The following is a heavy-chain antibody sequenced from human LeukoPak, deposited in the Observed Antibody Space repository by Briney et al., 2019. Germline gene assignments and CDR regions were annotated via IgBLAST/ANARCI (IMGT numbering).Heavy chain of an antibody. V-gene: IGHV7-4-1*02. D-gene: IGHD3-22*01. CDR3: ARDSRGYPD. J-gene: IGHJ4*02. Sequence: ASVKVSCKASGYTFTTYALNWVRQAPGQGLEWMGRINTNTGNPTYAQGFTGRFVFSLDTSVSTTYLQITNLKAEDTAVYYCARDSRGYPDWGQGTLVTVSS. CDR2: INTNTGNP. CDR1: GYTFTTYA.